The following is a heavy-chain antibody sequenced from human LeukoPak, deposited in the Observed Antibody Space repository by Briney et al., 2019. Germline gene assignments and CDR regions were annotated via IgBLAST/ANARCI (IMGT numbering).Heavy chain of an antibody. CDR1: GGSFSGYY. Sequence: SETLSLTCAVYGGSFSGYYWSWIRQPPGKGLEWIGEINHSGSTNYNPSLKSRVTISVDTSKNQFSLKLSSVTAADTAVYYCARDRAWLVYYYYMDVWGKGTTVTVSS. V-gene: IGHV4-34*01. CDR3: ARDRAWLVYYYYMDV. D-gene: IGHD6-19*01. CDR2: INHSGST. J-gene: IGHJ6*03.